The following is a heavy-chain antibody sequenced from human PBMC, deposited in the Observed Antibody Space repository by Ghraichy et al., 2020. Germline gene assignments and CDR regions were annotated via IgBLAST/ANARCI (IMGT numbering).Heavy chain of an antibody. CDR3: ARGTMKIVVVPTRQDYYYGMDV. CDR2: MNPNSGNT. Sequence: ASVKVSCKASGYTFTSYDINWVRQATGQGLEWMGWMNPNSGNTGYAQKFQGRVTMTRNTSISTAYMELSSLRSEDTAVYYCARGTMKIVVVPTRQDYYYGMDVWGQGTTVTVSS. V-gene: IGHV1-8*01. CDR1: GYTFTSYD. D-gene: IGHD2-2*01. J-gene: IGHJ6*02.